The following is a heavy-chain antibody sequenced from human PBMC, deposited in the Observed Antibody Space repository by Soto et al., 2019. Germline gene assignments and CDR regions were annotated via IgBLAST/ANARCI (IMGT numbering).Heavy chain of an antibody. J-gene: IGHJ4*02. CDR1: GGSFSGYY. CDR3: ARVDSSGYYF. D-gene: IGHD3-22*01. V-gene: IGHV4-34*01. CDR2: INHSGST. Sequence: PSETLSLTCAVYGGSFSGYYWSWIRQPPGKGLEWIGEINHSGSTNYNPSLKSRVTISVDTSKNQFSLKLSSVTAADTAVYYCARVDSSGYYFWGQGTLVTVSS.